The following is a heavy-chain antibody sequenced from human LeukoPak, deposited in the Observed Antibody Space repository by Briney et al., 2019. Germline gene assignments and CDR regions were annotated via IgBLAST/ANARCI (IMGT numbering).Heavy chain of an antibody. CDR2: ISGSGGST. CDR3: AKDSSIQLWHYYMDV. Sequence: GGSLRLSCAASGFTFSSYAMSWVRQAPGKGLEWVSAISGSGGSTYYADSVKGRFTISRDNSKNTLYLQMNSLRAEDTAVYYCAKDSSIQLWHYYMDVWGKGTTVTVSS. CDR1: GFTFSSYA. J-gene: IGHJ6*03. D-gene: IGHD5-18*01. V-gene: IGHV3-23*01.